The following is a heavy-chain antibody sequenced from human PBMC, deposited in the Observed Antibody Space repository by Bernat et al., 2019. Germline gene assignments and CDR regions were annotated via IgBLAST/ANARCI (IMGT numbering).Heavy chain of an antibody. J-gene: IGHJ3*02. CDR1: GGSISSYY. V-gene: IGHV4-59*01. CDR3: AGDLRQAGTDTFDI. CDR2: IYYSGST. D-gene: IGHD6-19*01. Sequence: QVQLQESGPGLVKPSETLSLTCTVSGGSISSYYWSWIRQPPGKGLEWIGHIYYSGSTNYNPSLKSRVTISVDTSKNQFSLKLSSVTAADTAVDYCAGDLRQAGTDTFDIWGQGTMVTISS.